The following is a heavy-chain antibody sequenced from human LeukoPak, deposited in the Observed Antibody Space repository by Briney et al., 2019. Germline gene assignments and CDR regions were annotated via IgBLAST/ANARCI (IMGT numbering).Heavy chain of an antibody. CDR2: ISGSGGST. D-gene: IGHD6-19*01. Sequence: GGSLRLSCAASGFTFSSYGMSWVRQAPGKGLEWVSAISGSGGSTYYADSVKGRFTISRDNSKNSLYLQMNSLRAEDTAFYYCAKDQIAMAGPMDYWGQGTLVTVSS. V-gene: IGHV3-23*01. J-gene: IGHJ4*02. CDR1: GFTFSSYG. CDR3: AKDQIAMAGPMDY.